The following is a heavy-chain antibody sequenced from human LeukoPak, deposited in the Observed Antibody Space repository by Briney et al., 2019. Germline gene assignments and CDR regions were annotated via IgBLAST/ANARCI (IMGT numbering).Heavy chain of an antibody. CDR3: ARGPAGWGYYYMDV. V-gene: IGHV4-4*07. J-gene: IGHJ6*03. Sequence: PSETLSLTCTVSGGSISSYYWSWIRQPAGKGLEWIGRIYTSGSTNYNPSLKSRVTISVDTSKNQFSLKLSSVTAADTAVYYCARGPAGWGYYYMDVWGKGTTVTVSS. CDR1: GGSISSYY. CDR2: IYTSGST. D-gene: IGHD3-16*01.